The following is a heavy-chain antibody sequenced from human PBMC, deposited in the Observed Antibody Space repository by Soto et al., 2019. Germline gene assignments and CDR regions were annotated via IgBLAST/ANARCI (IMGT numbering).Heavy chain of an antibody. CDR1: GGTFSSYA. Sequence: SVKVSCKASGGTFSSYAISWVRQAPGQGLEWMGGIIPIFGTANYAQKFQGRVTITADESTSTAYMELSSLRSEDTAVYYCASNIPSSSTGYDESDYWGQGTLVTVSS. V-gene: IGHV1-69*13. J-gene: IGHJ4*02. CDR2: IIPIFGTA. CDR3: ASNIPSSSTGYDESDY. D-gene: IGHD3-22*01.